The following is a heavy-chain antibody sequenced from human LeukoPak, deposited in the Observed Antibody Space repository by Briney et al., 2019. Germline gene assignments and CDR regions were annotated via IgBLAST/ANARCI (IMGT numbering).Heavy chain of an antibody. D-gene: IGHD6-13*01. CDR1: GFTFSTYA. CDR2: ISVGGDRT. Sequence: GGSLRLSCGASGFTFSTYAMSWVRQAPAKGLEWVSGISVGGDRTNYADSVKGRFTISRDSSKNTLYLQMNSLRAEDTAVYFCARSAYDSSWYMFGIDSCGQGTLVTVSS. CDR3: ARSAYDSSWYMFGIDS. V-gene: IGHV3-23*01. J-gene: IGHJ4*02.